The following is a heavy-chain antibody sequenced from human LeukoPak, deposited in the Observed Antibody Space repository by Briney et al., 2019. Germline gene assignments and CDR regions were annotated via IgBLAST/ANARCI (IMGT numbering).Heavy chain of an antibody. J-gene: IGHJ4*02. Sequence: GKSLRLSCAASGFTFGNYAMSWVRQAPGKGLEWVSGISDGGDSTYYGDSVKGRFTMFRDNSKNTLYLQMNSLRTEDTALYYCAKSKTAMTTGYLDYWGQGTLVTVSS. CDR1: GFTFGNYA. CDR2: ISDGGDST. CDR3: AKSKTAMTTGYLDY. V-gene: IGHV3-23*02. D-gene: IGHD4-17*01.